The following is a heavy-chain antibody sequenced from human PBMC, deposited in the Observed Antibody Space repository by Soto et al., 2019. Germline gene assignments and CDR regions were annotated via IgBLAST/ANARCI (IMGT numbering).Heavy chain of an antibody. J-gene: IGHJ6*03. CDR2: ISYDGSNK. D-gene: IGHD1-1*01. V-gene: IGHV3-30*18. Sequence: GESLKISCAASGFTFSSYGMHWVRQAPGKGLEWVAVISYDGSNKYYADSVKGRFTISRDNSKNTLYLQMNSLRAEDTAVYYCAKDFFPPNWNDESTPYYYYYMDVWGKGTTVTVSS. CDR1: GFTFSSYG. CDR3: AKDFFPPNWNDESTPYYYYYMDV.